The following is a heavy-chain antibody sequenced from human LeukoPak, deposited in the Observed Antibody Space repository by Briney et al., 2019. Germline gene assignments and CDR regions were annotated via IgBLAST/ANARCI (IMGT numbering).Heavy chain of an antibody. J-gene: IGHJ4*02. Sequence: SETLSLTCGVNGGSFSGYYWNWIRQTPGKGLEWIGEVNHSGSTNYNPSLKSRVTISVDTSKNQFSLKVGSMTAADTAVYYCARAGGYGLIDYWGQGTMVTVSS. CDR2: VNHSGST. CDR1: GGSFSGYY. D-gene: IGHD5-18*01. V-gene: IGHV4-34*01. CDR3: ARAGGYGLIDY.